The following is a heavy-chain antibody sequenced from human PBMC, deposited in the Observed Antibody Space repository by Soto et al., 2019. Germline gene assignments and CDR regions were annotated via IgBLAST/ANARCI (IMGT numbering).Heavy chain of an antibody. CDR2: VSAYNRNT. Sequence: QVQLVQSGAEVKKPGASVKVSCKASGYNFINYGITWVRQAPGQGLEWMGWVSAYNRNTNYAQKFEDRVTMTTGTSTTTAYMELRGLRSDDTAVYFWATERQWEPPPYWGQGTLVTVSS. CDR3: ATERQWEPPPY. CDR1: GYNFINYG. J-gene: IGHJ4*02. V-gene: IGHV1-18*04. D-gene: IGHD1-26*01.